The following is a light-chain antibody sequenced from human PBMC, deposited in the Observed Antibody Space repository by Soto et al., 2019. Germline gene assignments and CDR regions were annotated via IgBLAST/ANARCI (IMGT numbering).Light chain of an antibody. CDR2: AAS. V-gene: IGKV1-8*01. Sequence: AIRMTQSPSSLSASTGDRVTITCRASQGISSYLAWYQQKPGKAPKLLIYAASTLQSGVPSRFSGSGSGTDFTLTISCLQSEDFATYYCQQYYSYPPFTFGAGTKVDIK. CDR3: QQYYSYPPFT. J-gene: IGKJ3*01. CDR1: QGISSY.